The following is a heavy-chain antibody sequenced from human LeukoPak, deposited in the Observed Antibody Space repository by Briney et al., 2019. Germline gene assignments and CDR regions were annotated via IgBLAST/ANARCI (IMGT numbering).Heavy chain of an antibody. CDR2: IIPIFGTA. D-gene: IGHD3-16*01. J-gene: IGHJ4*02. Sequence: ASVKVSCKASGGTFSSYAISWVRQAPGQGLEWMGGIIPIFGTANCAQKFQGRVTITADKSTSTAYMELSSLRSEDTAVYYCARVAQGGSYFDYWGQGTLVTVSS. CDR3: ARVAQGGSYFDY. V-gene: IGHV1-69*06. CDR1: GGTFSSYA.